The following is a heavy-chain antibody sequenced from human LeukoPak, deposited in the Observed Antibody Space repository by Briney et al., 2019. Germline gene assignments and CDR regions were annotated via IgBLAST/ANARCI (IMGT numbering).Heavy chain of an antibody. CDR1: GDSVSSSSSA. CDR3: ARNLRPDFDY. J-gene: IGHJ4*02. CDR2: TYYRSKWHN. V-gene: IGHV6-1*01. Sequence: SQTLSLTCAISGDSVSSSSSAWSWIRQSPSRGLEWLGRTYYRSKWHNDYAESVKSRITINPGTSKNEFSLQLNSVTPEDTAVYYCARNLRPDFDYWGQGTLVTVSS.